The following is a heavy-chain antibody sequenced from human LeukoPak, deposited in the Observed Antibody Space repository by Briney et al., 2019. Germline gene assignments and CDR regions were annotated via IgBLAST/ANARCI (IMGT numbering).Heavy chain of an antibody. V-gene: IGHV3-48*01. CDR1: GFTFSSYS. D-gene: IGHD3-22*01. Sequence: GGSLRLPCAASGFTFSSYSMNWVRQAPGKGLEWVSYISSSSSTIYYADSVKGRFTISRDNAKNSLYLQMNSLRAEDTAVYYCARDGIVVVTRGPFDYWGQGTLVTVSS. CDR2: ISSSSSTI. J-gene: IGHJ4*02. CDR3: ARDGIVVVTRGPFDY.